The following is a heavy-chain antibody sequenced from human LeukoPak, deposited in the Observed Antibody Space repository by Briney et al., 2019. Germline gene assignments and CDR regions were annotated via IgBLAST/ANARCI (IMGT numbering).Heavy chain of an antibody. V-gene: IGHV4-4*07. J-gene: IGHJ4*02. CDR3: ARDYNTLTKSPQEFDY. Sequence: PSETLSLTCTVSGDSINNNYWSWIRQPAGKGLEWIGRVHTTWNTNYNPSLKSRITMSLDTSRNQFSLKLTSVTAADSAVYYCARDYNTLTKSPQEFDYWGQGTLVTVSS. CDR2: VHTTWNT. CDR1: GDSINNNY. D-gene: IGHD3-9*01.